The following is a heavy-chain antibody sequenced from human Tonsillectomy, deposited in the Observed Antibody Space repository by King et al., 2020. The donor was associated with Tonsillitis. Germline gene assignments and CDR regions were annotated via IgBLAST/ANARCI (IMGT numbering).Heavy chain of an antibody. Sequence: QLVQSGGGVVQPGGSLRLSCAASGFIFSSYGMHWVHQAPGKGLEWVAFIRYDGSNKYYANSVKGRFTISRDNSKNTLYLHMNSLRAEDTALYYCHLGYYPRTYWGQGTLVTVSS. J-gene: IGHJ4*02. CDR2: IRYDGSNK. CDR3: HLGYYPRTY. D-gene: IGHD3-22*01. CDR1: GFIFSSYG. V-gene: IGHV3-30*02.